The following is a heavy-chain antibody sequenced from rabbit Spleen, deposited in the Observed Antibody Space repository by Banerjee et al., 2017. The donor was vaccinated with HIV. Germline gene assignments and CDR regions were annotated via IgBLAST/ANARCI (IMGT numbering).Heavy chain of an antibody. V-gene: IGHV1S40*01. J-gene: IGHJ6*01. D-gene: IGHD1-1*01. CDR3: ARDTSSSFSSYDMDL. Sequence: QSLEESGGDLVKPGASLTLTCTASGVSFSSSSYMCWVRQAPGKGLEWIACIDAGSSGFTYFATWAKGRFTCSKTSSTTVTLQMTRLTAADTATYFCARDTSSSFSSYDMDLWGQGTLVTVS. CDR2: IDAGSSGFT. CDR1: GVSFSSSSY.